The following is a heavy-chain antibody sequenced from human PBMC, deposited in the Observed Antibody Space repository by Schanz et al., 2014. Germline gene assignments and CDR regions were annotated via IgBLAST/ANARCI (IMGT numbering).Heavy chain of an antibody. V-gene: IGHV3-48*01. D-gene: IGHD3-10*01. CDR1: GFGFSSYS. CDR2: ISGSSRTI. J-gene: IGHJ4*02. CDR3: ARIGGSVFDY. Sequence: EVQLVESGGGLIQPGGSLRLSCAASGFGFSSYSMNWVRQAPGKGLEWVSYISGSSRTIYYADSMKGRFTISRDNAKKSMYLQMNNLRAEDTAVYYCARIGGSVFDYWAQGTLVTVSS.